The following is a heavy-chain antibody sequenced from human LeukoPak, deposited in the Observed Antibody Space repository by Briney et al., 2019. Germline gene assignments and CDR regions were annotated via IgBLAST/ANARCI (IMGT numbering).Heavy chain of an antibody. CDR2: IIPIFGTA. CDR3: ARDHATDLLLAARGYYYYYMDV. D-gene: IGHD2-2*01. J-gene: IGHJ6*03. Sequence: GASVKVSCKASGGTFSSYAISWVRQAPGQGLEWMGGIIPIFGTANYAQKFQGRVTMTRDMSTSTIYMELSSLRSEDTAVYYCARDHATDLLLAARGYYYYYMDVWGKGTTVTISS. V-gene: IGHV1-69*05. CDR1: GGTFSSYA.